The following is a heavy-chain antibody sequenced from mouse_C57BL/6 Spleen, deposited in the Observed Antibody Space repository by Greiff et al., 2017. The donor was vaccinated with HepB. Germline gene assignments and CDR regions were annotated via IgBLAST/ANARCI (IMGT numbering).Heavy chain of an antibody. Sequence: EVQLQQSVAELVRPGASVKLCCTASGFNIKNTYMHWVKQRPEQGLEWIGRIDPANGNTKYAPKFQGKATITADTSSNTAYLQLSSLTSEDTAIYYCARKETTVLDHYAMECWGQGTPVTDSS. CDR2: IDPANGNT. D-gene: IGHD1-1*01. V-gene: IGHV14-3*01. CDR1: GFNIKNTY. CDR3: ARKETTVLDHYAMEC. J-gene: IGHJ4*01.